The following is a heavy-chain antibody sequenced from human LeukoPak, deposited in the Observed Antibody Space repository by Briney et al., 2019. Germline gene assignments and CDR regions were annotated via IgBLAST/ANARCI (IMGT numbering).Heavy chain of an antibody. J-gene: IGHJ6*02. CDR2: ISGSGGST. CDR1: GFTFSSYA. V-gene: IGHV3-23*01. D-gene: IGHD3-10*01. Sequence: GGSLRLSCAASGFTFSSYAMSWVRQAPGKGLEWVSAISGSGGSTYYSDSVKGRFTISRDNSKNTLYLQMNSLRAEDTAVYYCAKRKMVRGVIIDWGQGTTVTVSS. CDR3: AKRKMVRGVIID.